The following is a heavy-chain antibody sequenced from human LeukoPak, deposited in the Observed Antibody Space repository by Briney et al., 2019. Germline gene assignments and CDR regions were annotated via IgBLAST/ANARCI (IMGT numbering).Heavy chain of an antibody. CDR2: IYHSGST. CDR1: GYSISSGYY. CDR3: ARVRGKFSPDAFDI. Sequence: SETLSLTCTVSGYSISSGYYWGWIRPPPGKGLEWIGSIYHSGSTYYNPSLKTRVTISVDTSKNQFSLKLSSVTAADTAVYYCARVRGKFSPDAFDIWGQGTMVTVSS. V-gene: IGHV4-38-2*02. J-gene: IGHJ3*02.